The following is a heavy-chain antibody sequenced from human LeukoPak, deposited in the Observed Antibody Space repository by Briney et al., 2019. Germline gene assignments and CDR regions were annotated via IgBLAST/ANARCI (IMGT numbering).Heavy chain of an antibody. Sequence: SETLSLTCAVSGGSISSGGYSWSWIRQPPGKGLEWIGYIYHSGSTYYSPSLKSRVTISVDRSKNQFSLKLSSVTAADTAVYYCARQHGSSSWYPYFDYWGQGTLVTVSS. CDR2: IYHSGST. CDR3: ARQHGSSSWYPYFDY. CDR1: GGSISSGGYS. V-gene: IGHV4-30-2*01. D-gene: IGHD6-13*01. J-gene: IGHJ4*02.